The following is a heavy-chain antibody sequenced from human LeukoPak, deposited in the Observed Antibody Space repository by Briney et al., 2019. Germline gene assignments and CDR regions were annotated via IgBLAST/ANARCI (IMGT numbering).Heavy chain of an antibody. CDR3: ARGFYDILTGYFDY. D-gene: IGHD3-9*01. CDR2: ISWNSGSI. J-gene: IGHJ4*02. CDR1: GFTFDDYA. Sequence: GGSLRLSCAASGFTFDDYAMHWVRQAPGKGLEWVSGISWNSGSIGYADSVKGRFTISRDNAKKSLYLQMNSVRTEDTAFYYCARGFYDILTGYFDYWGQGILVTVSS. V-gene: IGHV3-9*01.